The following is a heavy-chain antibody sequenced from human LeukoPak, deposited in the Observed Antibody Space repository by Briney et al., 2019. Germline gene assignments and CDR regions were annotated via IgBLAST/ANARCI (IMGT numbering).Heavy chain of an antibody. V-gene: IGHV4-59*01. CDR3: ARGTVPYYYYYGMDV. J-gene: IGHJ6*02. D-gene: IGHD4-17*01. CDR1: GGSISSYY. CDR2: IYYSGST. Sequence: SETLSLTCTVSGGSISSYYWSWIRQPPGKGLEWIGYIYYSGSTNYNPPLKSRVTISVDTSKNQFSLKLSSVTAADTAVYYCARGTVPYYYYYGMDVWGQGTTVTVSS.